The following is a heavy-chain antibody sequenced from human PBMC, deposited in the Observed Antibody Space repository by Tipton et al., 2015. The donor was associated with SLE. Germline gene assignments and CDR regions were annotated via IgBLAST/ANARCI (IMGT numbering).Heavy chain of an antibody. V-gene: IGHV4-34*01. Sequence: TLSLTCAVYGGSFSGYYWSWIRQPPGKGLEWIGEINHSGSTNYNPSLKSRVTISVDTAKNQFSLKLSSVTAADTAVYYCAREGGGSSTSCFIDYWGQGTLVTVSS. J-gene: IGHJ4*02. CDR3: AREGGGSSTSCFIDY. CDR1: GGSFSGYY. D-gene: IGHD2-2*01. CDR2: INHSGST.